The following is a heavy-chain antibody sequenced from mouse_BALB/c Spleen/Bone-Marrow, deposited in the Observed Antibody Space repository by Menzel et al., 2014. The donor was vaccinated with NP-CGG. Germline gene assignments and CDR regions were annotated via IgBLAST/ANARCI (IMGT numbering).Heavy chain of an antibody. D-gene: IGHD4-1*01. Sequence: EVKVVESGGGLVKPGGSLKLSCAASGFAFSSYDMSWVRQTPEKRLEWIATISSGGSYTYYPDSVKGRFTISRDNARNTLYLQMNSLRSEDTALYYCARPLTGAYFDYWGQGTTLTVSS. CDR3: ARPLTGAYFDY. CDR1: GFAFSSYD. V-gene: IGHV5-9*02. J-gene: IGHJ2*01. CDR2: ISSGGSYT.